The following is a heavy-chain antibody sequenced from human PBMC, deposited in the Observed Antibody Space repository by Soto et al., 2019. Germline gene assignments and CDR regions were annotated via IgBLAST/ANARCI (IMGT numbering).Heavy chain of an antibody. CDR2: IYYSGST. V-gene: IGHV4-31*03. Sequence: QVQLQESGPGLVKPSQTLSLTCTVSGGSISSGGYYWSWIRQHPGKGLEWIGYIYYSGSTYYNPSLKSRVTISVDTSKNQFSLKLSSVTAADTAVYYCARGGGYDFWSGYYTAGRYFDLWGRGTLVTVSS. CDR3: ARGGGYDFWSGYYTAGRYFDL. D-gene: IGHD3-3*01. J-gene: IGHJ2*01. CDR1: GGSISSGGYY.